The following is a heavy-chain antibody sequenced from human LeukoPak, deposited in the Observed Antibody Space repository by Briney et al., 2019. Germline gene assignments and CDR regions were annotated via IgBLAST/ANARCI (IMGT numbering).Heavy chain of an antibody. CDR3: ARDPCGGSCYSSWFDP. CDR2: ISTYNDNT. Sequence: ASVKVSCKASGYTFNTYNINWVRQAPGQGLEWMGWISTYNDNTNYAQKLQGRVTMTTDTSTSTAYMELRSLRSDDTAVYYCARDPCGGSCYSSWFDPWGQGTLVTVSS. D-gene: IGHD2-15*01. J-gene: IGHJ5*01. V-gene: IGHV1-18*01. CDR1: GYTFNTYN.